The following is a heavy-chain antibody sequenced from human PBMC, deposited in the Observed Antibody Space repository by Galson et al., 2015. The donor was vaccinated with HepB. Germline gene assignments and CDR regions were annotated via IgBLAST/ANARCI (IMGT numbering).Heavy chain of an antibody. V-gene: IGHV5-10-1*01. CDR2: IDPSDSYT. J-gene: IGHJ3*02. CDR1: GYTFPSYR. CDR3: ARMRITFWGVIVPRGAFDI. Sequence: QSGAELIQPGESLTISCKGSGYTFPSYRISWVRQMPGKGLEWMRRIDPSDSYTIYSKSFQSHVTISADKSISTTSLQWISLKASDTAMYYCARMRITFWGVIVPRGAFDIWGQGTMVTVSS. D-gene: IGHD3-16*02.